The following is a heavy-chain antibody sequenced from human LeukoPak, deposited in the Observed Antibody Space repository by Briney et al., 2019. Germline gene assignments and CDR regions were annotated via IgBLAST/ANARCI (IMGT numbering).Heavy chain of an antibody. V-gene: IGHV4-39*01. D-gene: IGHD6-19*01. CDR3: ARHAEYNSGWHFYLDH. CDR2: VHNVGST. J-gene: IGHJ4*02. CDR1: GVSTTNGIYY. Sequence: SETLSLTCTISGVSTTNGIYYWAWLRQPPGKGLEGLGSVHNVGSTYYNLSLRSRVTMSIDTSKSQFSLRLNSVTAADTAVYYCARHAEYNSGWHFYLDHWGQGILVTVSS.